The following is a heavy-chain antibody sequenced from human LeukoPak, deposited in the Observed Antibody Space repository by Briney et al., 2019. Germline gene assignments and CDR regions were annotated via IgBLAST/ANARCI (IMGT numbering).Heavy chain of an antibody. Sequence: SVKVSCKASGGTFSSDAISWVRQAPGQGREWMGGIIPIFGTANYAQKFQGRVTITADESTSTAYMELSSLRSEDTAVYYCARAPVDMVWFDPWGQGTLVTVSS. CDR2: IIPIFGTA. CDR3: ARAPVDMVWFDP. D-gene: IGHD5-12*01. CDR1: GGTFSSDA. J-gene: IGHJ5*02. V-gene: IGHV1-69*01.